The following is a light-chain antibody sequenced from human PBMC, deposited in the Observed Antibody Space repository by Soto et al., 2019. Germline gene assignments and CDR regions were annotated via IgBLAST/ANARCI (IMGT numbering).Light chain of an antibody. J-gene: IGLJ1*01. Sequence: QSALTQPASVSGSPGQSITISCTGTSSDVGGYNYVSWYQQHPGKAPKLMIYEVSNRPSWVSNRFSGSKSGNTASLTISGLPAEDEADYYCSSYTSSSTIVFGTGTKVTVL. CDR3: SSYTSSSTIV. V-gene: IGLV2-14*01. CDR2: EVS. CDR1: SSDVGGYNY.